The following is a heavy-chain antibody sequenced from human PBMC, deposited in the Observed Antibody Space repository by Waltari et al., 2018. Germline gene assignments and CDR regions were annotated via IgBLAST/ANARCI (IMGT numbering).Heavy chain of an antibody. CDR3: VRGSNGWPGMDI. Sequence: EVVLVQSGGGLVQPGGSLRLSCAASGFTLSNYWMYWVRQTPGKGLIWDSRINPATGTTNYEDSVRGRFTISGDNAKNTLFLQMDSLRDEDTAIYYCVRGSNGWPGMDIWGQGATVTVSS. CDR2: INPATGTT. D-gene: IGHD6-19*01. CDR1: GFTLSNYW. J-gene: IGHJ6*02. V-gene: IGHV3-74*01.